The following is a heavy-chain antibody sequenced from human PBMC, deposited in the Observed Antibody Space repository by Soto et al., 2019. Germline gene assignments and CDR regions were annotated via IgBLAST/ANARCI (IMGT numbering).Heavy chain of an antibody. CDR2: IIPIFGTA. D-gene: IGHD6-13*01. V-gene: IGHV1-69*13. CDR3: ARGMGTAAGSYYYNGRKV. CDR1: GGTFSSYA. J-gene: IGHJ6*02. Sequence: VKVSFKASGGTFSSYAISWVRQAPGQGLEWMGGIIPIFGTANYAQKFQGRVTITAYESTSTAYMELSSLRSEDTAEYSTARGMGTAAGSYYYNGRKVWGRGTTVTAAS.